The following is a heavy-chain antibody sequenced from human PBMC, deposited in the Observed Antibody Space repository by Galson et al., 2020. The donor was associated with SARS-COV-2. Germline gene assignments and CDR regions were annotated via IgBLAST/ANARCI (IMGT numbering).Heavy chain of an antibody. CDR3: TKEYNTGWYFTYYMEA. V-gene: IGHV3-30*18. J-gene: IGHJ6*03. CDR1: GFSINTCG. CDR2: ISYDGINK. Sequence: SCAASGFSINTCGMHWVRQAPGKGLEWVALISYDGINKYYADSVKGRFTISSDNSKNTMYLQMHSLRVEDTAVYYCTKEYNTGWYFTYYMEAWGKGTTVTISS. D-gene: IGHD6-19*01.